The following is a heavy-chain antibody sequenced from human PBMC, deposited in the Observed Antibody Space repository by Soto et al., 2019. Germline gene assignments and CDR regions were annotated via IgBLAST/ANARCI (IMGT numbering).Heavy chain of an antibody. CDR3: ARGGYYDSSGSPPRL. Sequence: ASLKVSCKASGCTFSSYAISWVRQAPGKGLEWMGGIIPIFGTANYAQKFQGRVTITADESTSTAYMELSSLRSEDTAVYYCARGGYYDSSGSPPRLWGQGTLVTVSS. V-gene: IGHV1-69*13. J-gene: IGHJ4*02. CDR2: IIPIFGTA. CDR1: GCTFSSYA. D-gene: IGHD3-22*01.